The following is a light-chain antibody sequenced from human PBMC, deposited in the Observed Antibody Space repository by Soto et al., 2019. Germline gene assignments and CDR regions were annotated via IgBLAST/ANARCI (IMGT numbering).Light chain of an antibody. CDR3: QQYRGWPRT. CDR1: QSVDIN. J-gene: IGKJ1*01. V-gene: IGKV3-15*01. CDR2: GAS. Sequence: EIVLTQSPATLSVSPGERVTLSCRASQSVDINLAWYQQKPGQAPRLLIYGASTRATDMSGTFSGRGSGTEFTLTINNLRPEEFAVYYCQQYRGWPRTFGQGTKVEIK.